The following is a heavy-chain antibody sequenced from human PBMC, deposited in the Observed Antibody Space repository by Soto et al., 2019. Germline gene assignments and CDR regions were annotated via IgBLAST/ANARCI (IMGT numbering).Heavy chain of an antibody. D-gene: IGHD3-9*01. J-gene: IGHJ4*02. V-gene: IGHV4-34*01. Sequence: SETLSLTCAGYGGSFSGYYWSGIRQPPGKGLEWIGEINHSGSTNYNPSLKSRVTISVDTSKNQFSLKLSSVTAADTAVYYCARGPRYYDILTDRYRLDYWGQGTLVTVS. CDR2: INHSGST. CDR3: ARGPRYYDILTDRYRLDY. CDR1: GGSFSGYY.